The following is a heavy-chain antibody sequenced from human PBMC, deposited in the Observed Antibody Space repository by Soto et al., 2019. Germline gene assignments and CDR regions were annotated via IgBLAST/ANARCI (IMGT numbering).Heavy chain of an antibody. D-gene: IGHD4-4*01. Sequence: PGGSLRLSCAASGFTFSSYAMSWVRQAPGKGLEWVSAISGSGGSTYYADSVKDRFTISRDNSKNTLYLQMNSLRAEDTAVYYCAKDLTPCSNYADYWGQGTLVTVSS. V-gene: IGHV3-23*01. CDR3: AKDLTPCSNYADY. CDR1: GFTFSSYA. J-gene: IGHJ4*02. CDR2: ISGSGGST.